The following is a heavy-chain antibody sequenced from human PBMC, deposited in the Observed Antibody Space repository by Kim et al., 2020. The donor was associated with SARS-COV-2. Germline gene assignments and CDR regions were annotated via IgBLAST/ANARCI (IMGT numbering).Heavy chain of an antibody. V-gene: IGHV3-9*01. D-gene: IGHD1-26*01. CDR3: AKPNGYSGSYYDLPAF. CDR1: GFTFDDYA. Sequence: GGSLRLSCAASGFTFDDYAMHWVRQAPGKGLEWVSGISWNSGSIGYADSVKGRFTISRDNAKNSLYLQMNSLRAEDTALYYCAKPNGYSGSYYDLPAFWGQGTLVTVSS. J-gene: IGHJ4*02. CDR2: ISWNSGSI.